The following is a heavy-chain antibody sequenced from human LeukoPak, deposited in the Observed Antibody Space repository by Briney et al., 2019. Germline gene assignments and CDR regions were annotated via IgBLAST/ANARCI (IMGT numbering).Heavy chain of an antibody. J-gene: IGHJ4*02. V-gene: IGHV3-9*01. CDR3: AKGGYYYDSSGYFRFDY. D-gene: IGHD3-22*01. CDR2: ISWNSGSI. CDR1: GFTFDDYG. Sequence: GGSLRLSCAASGFTFDDYGMSWVRQAPGKGLEWVSGISWNSGSIGYADSVKGRFTISRDNAKNSLYLQMNSLRAEDTALYYCAKGGYYYDSSGYFRFDYWGQGTLVTVSS.